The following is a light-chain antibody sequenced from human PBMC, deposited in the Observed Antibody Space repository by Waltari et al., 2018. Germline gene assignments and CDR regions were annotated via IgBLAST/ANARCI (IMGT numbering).Light chain of an antibody. CDR2: GAS. J-gene: IGKJ1*01. V-gene: IGKV3-15*01. CDR3: QQYNNWPPRT. Sequence: EIVMTQSPATLSVSPGERATLSCRASQSIRRNVAWYQQKPGQAPRLLFYGASTRATGIPARFSGSGSGTEFTLTISSLQSEDFAVYYCQQYNNWPPRTFGQGTKVEIK. CDR1: QSIRRN.